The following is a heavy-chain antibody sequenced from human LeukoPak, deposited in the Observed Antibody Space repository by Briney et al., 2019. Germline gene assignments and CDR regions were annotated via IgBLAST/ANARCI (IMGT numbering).Heavy chain of an antibody. CDR2: IYHSAST. Sequence: PSGTLSLTSAVSGVSINSINWWRWVRQPPGKGLEWIGEIYHSASTTHNPSLKSRVTISVDKSKTQYSLKLSSVTAADTGVYYCARAYYYGSGRADNGFDPWGQGNLVTVSS. J-gene: IGHJ5*02. D-gene: IGHD3-10*01. CDR3: ARAYYYGSGRADNGFDP. CDR1: GVSINSINW. V-gene: IGHV4-4*02.